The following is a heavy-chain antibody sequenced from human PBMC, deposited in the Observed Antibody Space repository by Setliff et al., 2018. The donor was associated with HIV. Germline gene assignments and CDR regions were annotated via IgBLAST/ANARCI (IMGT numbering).Heavy chain of an antibody. CDR1: GYTFTSYG. V-gene: IGHV7-4-1*02. CDR3: AAMIVNYYYMDV. D-gene: IGHD3-22*01. Sequence: ASVKVSCKASGYTFTSYGISWVRQAPGQGLEWMGWINTNTGNPTYAQGFTGRFVFSLDTSVTTAFLQISSLKAEDTAVYYCAAMIVNYYYMDVWGKGTTVTVSS. CDR2: INTNTGNP. J-gene: IGHJ6*03.